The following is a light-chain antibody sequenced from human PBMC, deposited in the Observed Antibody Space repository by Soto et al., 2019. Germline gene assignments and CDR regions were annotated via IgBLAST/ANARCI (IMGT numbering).Light chain of an antibody. J-gene: IGKJ1*01. CDR3: QQYGSSRRT. CDR2: GAS. V-gene: IGKV3-20*01. CDR1: QSVSSSY. Sequence: EIVLTQSPGTLSLSPGERATLSCRASQSVSSSYLAWYQQKPGQAPRLHIYGASSRATGIPDRFSGSGSGTDFTLTISRLEPEDFAVYYCQQYGSSRRTFGQGTKVEIK.